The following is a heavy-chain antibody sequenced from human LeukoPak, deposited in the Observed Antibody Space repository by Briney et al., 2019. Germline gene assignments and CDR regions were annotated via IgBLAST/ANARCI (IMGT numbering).Heavy chain of an antibody. V-gene: IGHV3-53*01. CDR3: ATGYYFMDA. Sequence: PGGSLRLSCAASGFTVSRSYMNWVRQAPGKGLEWVSIIYSDGNTYYADAVKGRFTISRDNSKNTLYLQMNSLIFEGTAYYYCATGYYFMDAWGKGTTVTISS. CDR1: GFTVSRSY. CDR2: IYSDGNT. J-gene: IGHJ6*03.